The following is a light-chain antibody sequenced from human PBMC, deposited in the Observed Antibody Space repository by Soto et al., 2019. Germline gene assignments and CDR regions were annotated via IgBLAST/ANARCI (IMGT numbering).Light chain of an antibody. J-gene: IGLJ7*01. CDR3: AAWDDGLNGVV. CDR1: GSNIGGNA. CDR2: INN. Sequence: QSVLTQPPSASGTPGQRVTLTCSGRGSNIGGNAVNWYQQLPGTAPKLLIYINNQRPSGVPDRFSGSKSGTSASLAISGLQSEDEAHYYCAAWDDGLNGVVFGGGTQLTVL. V-gene: IGLV1-44*01.